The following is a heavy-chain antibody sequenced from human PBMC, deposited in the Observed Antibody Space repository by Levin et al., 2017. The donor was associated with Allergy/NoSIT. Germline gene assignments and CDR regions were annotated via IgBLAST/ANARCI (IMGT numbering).Heavy chain of an antibody. CDR1: GGSISSGDYY. V-gene: IGHV4-30-4*01. J-gene: IGHJ4*02. Sequence: PSETLSLTCTVSGGSISSGDYYWSWIRQPPGKGLEWIGYIYYSGSTYYNPSLKSRVTISVDTSKNQFSLKLSSVTAADTAVYYCARSRLEDSSGYYFDYWGQGTLVTVSS. CDR3: ARSRLEDSSGYYFDY. CDR2: IYYSGST. D-gene: IGHD3-22*01.